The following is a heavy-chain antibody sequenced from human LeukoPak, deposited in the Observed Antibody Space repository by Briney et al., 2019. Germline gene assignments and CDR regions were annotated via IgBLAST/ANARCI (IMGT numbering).Heavy chain of an antibody. V-gene: IGHV1-2*02. CDR1: GYTFTSYG. Sequence: ASVRVSCKASGYTFTSYGISWMRQAPGQGLEWMGWINPNSGGTNYAQKFQGRVTMTRDTSISTAYMELSRLRSDDTAVYYCARKLELPDYWGQGTLVTVSS. CDR2: INPNSGGT. J-gene: IGHJ4*02. CDR3: ARKLELPDY. D-gene: IGHD1-7*01.